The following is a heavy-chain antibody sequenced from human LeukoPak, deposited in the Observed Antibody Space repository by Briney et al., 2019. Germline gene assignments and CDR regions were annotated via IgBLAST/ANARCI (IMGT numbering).Heavy chain of an antibody. J-gene: IGHJ6*02. CDR2: IYYSGST. D-gene: IGHD5-18*01. CDR3: ARASLGGYTYGFDSYYYYAMDV. V-gene: IGHV4-59*11. CDR1: NGSISSHY. Sequence: KPSETLSLTCTVFNGSISSHYWSWIRQPPGKGLEWIGYIYYSGSTNYNPSLKSRVTISVDTSKNQFSLKLSSVNAADTAVYYCARASLGGYTYGFDSYYYYAMDVWGQGTTVTVSS.